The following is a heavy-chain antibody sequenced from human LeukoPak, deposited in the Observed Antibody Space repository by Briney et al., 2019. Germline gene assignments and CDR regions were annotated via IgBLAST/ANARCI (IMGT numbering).Heavy chain of an antibody. CDR2: INPSGGST. J-gene: IGHJ4*02. Sequence: ASVKVSCKASGGSFSSYAVTWVRQAPGQGLEWMGIINPSGGSTSYAQKFQDRVTMTRDTSTSTVYMELSSLRSEDTAVYYCARDFVVVPAANYYFDYWGQGTLVTVSS. CDR1: GGSFSSYA. V-gene: IGHV1-46*01. D-gene: IGHD2-2*01. CDR3: ARDFVVVPAANYYFDY.